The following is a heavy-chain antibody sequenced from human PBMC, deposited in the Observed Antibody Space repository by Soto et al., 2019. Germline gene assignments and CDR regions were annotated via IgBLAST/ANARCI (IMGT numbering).Heavy chain of an antibody. Sequence: EVQLVESGGGLVQPGGSLRLSCAASGFSFSHYCMSWVRQAPGKGLEWVANIKQDGSEKYDVDSVKGRFTISRDNAKNSMFLQMDSLRDEDTAVYYCARVPSTRDIWSYGVGGKYYYCYMDVWGKGTTVTVSS. D-gene: IGHD1-7*01. V-gene: IGHV3-7*04. CDR3: ARVPSTRDIWSYGVGGKYYYCYMDV. CDR2: IKQDGSEK. CDR1: GFSFSHYC. J-gene: IGHJ6*03.